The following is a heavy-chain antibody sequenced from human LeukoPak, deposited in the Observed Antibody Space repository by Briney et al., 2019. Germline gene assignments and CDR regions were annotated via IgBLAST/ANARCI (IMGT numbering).Heavy chain of an antibody. Sequence: KPSETLSLTCTVSGGSISSSSYYWGWMRQPPGKELEWIGSIYYSGSTYYNPSLKSRVTISVDTSKNQFSLKLSSVTAADTAVYYCASGTDYGDYYALVYWGQGTLVTVSS. CDR3: ASGTDYGDYYALVY. CDR2: IYYSGST. V-gene: IGHV4-39*01. CDR1: GGSISSSSYY. J-gene: IGHJ4*02. D-gene: IGHD4-17*01.